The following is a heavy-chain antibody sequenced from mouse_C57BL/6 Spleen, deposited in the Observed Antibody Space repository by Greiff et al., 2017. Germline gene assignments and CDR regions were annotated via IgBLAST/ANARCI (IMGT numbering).Heavy chain of an antibody. V-gene: IGHV1-64*01. J-gene: IGHJ2*01. CDR2: IHPNSGST. Sequence: VKLQQPGAELVKPGASVKLSCKASGYTFTSYWMHWVKQRPGQGLEWIGMIHPNSGSTNYNEKFKSKATLTVDKSSSTAYMQLSSLTSEDSAVYYCARGYYGSSPLFDYWGQGTTLTVSS. D-gene: IGHD1-1*01. CDR1: GYTFTSYW. CDR3: ARGYYGSSPLFDY.